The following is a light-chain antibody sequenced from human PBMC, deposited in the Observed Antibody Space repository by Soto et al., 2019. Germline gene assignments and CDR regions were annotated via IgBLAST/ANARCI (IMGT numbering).Light chain of an antibody. J-gene: IGLJ1*01. CDR1: SSNIGAGYD. Sequence: QSVLTQPPSVSGAPGQRVTISCTGSSSNIGAGYDVHWYQQLPGTAPKLLIYGNSNRPSGVPDRFSGSKSGTSASLAITGRQAEDEADYCCPSYDSSLSGSYVVGTGTKLTVL. V-gene: IGLV1-40*01. CDR2: GNS. CDR3: PSYDSSLSGSYV.